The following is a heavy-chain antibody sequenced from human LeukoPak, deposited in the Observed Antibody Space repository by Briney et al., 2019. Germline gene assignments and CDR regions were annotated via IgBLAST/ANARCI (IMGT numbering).Heavy chain of an antibody. V-gene: IGHV3-30*03. D-gene: IGHD2-2*01. CDR1: GFSFSTYG. CDR2: ISYNGDNK. J-gene: IGHJ4*02. Sequence: VGSLRLSCVASGFSFSTYGLHWVRQAPGKGLEWVAVISYNGDNKHYAESVKGRFTISRDNSKNTLYLQMNSLRAEDTAVHYCARDHCSSTSCYPDYWGQGTLVTVSS. CDR3: ARDHCSSTSCYPDY.